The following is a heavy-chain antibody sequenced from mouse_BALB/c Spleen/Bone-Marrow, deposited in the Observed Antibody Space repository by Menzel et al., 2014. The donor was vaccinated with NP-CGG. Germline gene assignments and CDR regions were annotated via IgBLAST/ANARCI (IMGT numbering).Heavy chain of an antibody. J-gene: IGHJ1*01. CDR2: IRNKANGYTA. D-gene: IGHD1-1*01. V-gene: IGHV7-3*02. CDR3: ARDENYDIYWYFDV. CDR1: GFTFTDYY. Sequence: EVMLVESGGGLVQPGGSLRLSCATPGFTFTDYYMSWVRQTPGKALEWLGFIRNKANGYTADYSVSVKGRFTISRDNSQNILYLQMNTLRAEDSATYYCARDENYDIYWYFDVWGAGTTVTVSS.